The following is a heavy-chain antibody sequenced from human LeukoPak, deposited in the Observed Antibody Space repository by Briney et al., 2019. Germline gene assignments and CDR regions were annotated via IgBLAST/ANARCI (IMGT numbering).Heavy chain of an antibody. CDR3: ARASVRWELIFDY. D-gene: IGHD1-26*01. V-gene: IGHV4-4*02. Sequence: SGTLSLTCAVSGDSISSTNWWGWVRQPPGKGLEWIGEIHHSGSTNYNVSLKSRVTISVDKSKNQFSLKLSSVTAADTAVYYCARASVRWELIFDYWGQGTLVTVSS. CDR1: GDSISSTNW. J-gene: IGHJ4*02. CDR2: IHHSGST.